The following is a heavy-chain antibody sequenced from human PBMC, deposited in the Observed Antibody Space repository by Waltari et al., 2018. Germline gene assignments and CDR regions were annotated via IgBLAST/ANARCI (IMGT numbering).Heavy chain of an antibody. D-gene: IGHD5-18*01. CDR1: GGTFSSYA. Sequence: QVQLVQSGAEVKKPGSSVKVSCKASGGTFSSYAISWVRQAPGQGPEWMGVIIPSFGTANDAQKFQGRVTITADESTSTAYMELSSLRSEDTAVYYCARIGYGVSHYYYYYGMDVWGQGTTVTVSS. CDR2: IIPSFGTA. CDR3: ARIGYGVSHYYYYYGMDV. J-gene: IGHJ6*02. V-gene: IGHV1-69*13.